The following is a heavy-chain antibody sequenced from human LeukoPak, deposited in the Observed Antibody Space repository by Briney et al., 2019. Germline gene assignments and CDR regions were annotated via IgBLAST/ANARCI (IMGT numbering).Heavy chain of an antibody. CDR3: ARRVDIVATTYFDY. CDR2: IYYSGST. CDR1: GGSISSSSYY. V-gene: IGHV4-39*01. D-gene: IGHD5-12*01. Sequence: PSETLSLTCTVSGGSISSSSYYWGWIRQPPGKGLEWIGSIYYSGSTYYNPSLKSRVTISVDTPKTQFSLKLSSVTAADTAVYYCARRVDIVATTYFDYWGQGTLVTVSS. J-gene: IGHJ4*02.